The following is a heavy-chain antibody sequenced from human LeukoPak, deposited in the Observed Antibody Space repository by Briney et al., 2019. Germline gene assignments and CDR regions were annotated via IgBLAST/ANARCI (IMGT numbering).Heavy chain of an antibody. CDR1: GFTFSSYS. CDR2: ISTSSSTM. D-gene: IGHD2/OR15-2a*01. CDR3: ARDFNMAIYYFDY. Sequence: PGGSLRLSCAASGFTFSSYSMNWVRQAPGKGLEWISYISTSSSTMYYAHSVKGRFTISRDNAQSSLYLQMNSLRAGDTAVYYCARDFNMAIYYFDYWGQGTLVTVSS. J-gene: IGHJ4*02. V-gene: IGHV3-48*04.